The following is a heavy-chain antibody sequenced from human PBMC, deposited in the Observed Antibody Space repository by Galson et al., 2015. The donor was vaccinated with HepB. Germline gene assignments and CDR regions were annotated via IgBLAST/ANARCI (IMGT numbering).Heavy chain of an antibody. Sequence: SVKVSCKASGYTFSSYAISWVRQAPGQGLEWMGGIIPIFGTANYAQKFQGRVTITADKSTSTAYMELSSLRSEDTAVYYCASRLEPPEKYSSSWYGGFGYWGQGTLVTVSS. CDR3: ASRLEPPEKYSSSWYGGFGY. J-gene: IGHJ4*02. CDR1: GYTFSSYA. D-gene: IGHD6-13*01. V-gene: IGHV1-69*06. CDR2: IIPIFGTA.